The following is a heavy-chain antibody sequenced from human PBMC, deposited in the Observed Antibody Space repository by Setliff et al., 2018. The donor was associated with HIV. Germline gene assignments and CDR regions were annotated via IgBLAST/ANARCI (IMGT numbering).Heavy chain of an antibody. CDR3: AKPRLYNSALEN. D-gene: IGHD1-1*01. CDR2: IYSDGST. CDR1: GFTVSGYY. V-gene: IGHV3-66*02. J-gene: IGHJ4*02. Sequence: GGSLRLSCAASGFTVSGYYMSWVRQAPGKGLEWVSTIYSDGSTYHADSVKGRFTLSRDNSKNTLYLQMNSLTPEDTAVYYCAKPRLYNSALENWGQGTLVTVSS.